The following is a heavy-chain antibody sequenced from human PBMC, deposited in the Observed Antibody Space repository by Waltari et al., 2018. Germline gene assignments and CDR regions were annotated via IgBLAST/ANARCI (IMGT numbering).Heavy chain of an antibody. CDR1: GFGFRPYE. Sequence: EVQVVESGGGLVQPGGSLRLSCVASGFGFRPYELNWVRQAPGKGLEWVAYITGSGRTIYYADSVKGRFTISRDSAKNSLYLQMNSLTVEDTAVYYCAREYTSSSGDAFDIWGQGTMVIVSS. D-gene: IGHD6-6*01. CDR3: AREYTSSSGDAFDI. V-gene: IGHV3-48*03. J-gene: IGHJ3*02. CDR2: ITGSGRTI.